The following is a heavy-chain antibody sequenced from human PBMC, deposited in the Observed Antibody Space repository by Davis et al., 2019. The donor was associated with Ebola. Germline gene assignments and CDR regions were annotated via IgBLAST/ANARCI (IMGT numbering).Heavy chain of an antibody. V-gene: IGHV3-23*01. CDR1: GFTFSSYA. CDR2: IIGSGGST. J-gene: IGHJ4*02. Sequence: PGGSLRLSCAASGFTFSSYAMSWVRQAPGKGLEWVSAIIGSGGSTYYADSVKGRFTISRDNSKNTLYLQMNSLRAEDTAVYYCARDADEYQLLYGVDYWGQGTLVTVSS. CDR3: ARDADEYQLLYGVDY. D-gene: IGHD2-2*02.